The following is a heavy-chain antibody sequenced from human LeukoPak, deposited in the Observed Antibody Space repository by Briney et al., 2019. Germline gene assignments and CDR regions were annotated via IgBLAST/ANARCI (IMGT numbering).Heavy chain of an antibody. V-gene: IGHV4-39*02. CDR2: IYYSGNT. Sequence: PSETLSLACTVSGVSISSSNSYWGWIRQPPGKGLEWIGSIYYSGNTYYNASLKSQVSISIDTSKNQFSLRLTSVTAADTAVYYCARDQSRYYYMDVWGKGTTVTISS. CDR3: ARDQSRYYYMDV. J-gene: IGHJ6*03. CDR1: GVSISSSNSY.